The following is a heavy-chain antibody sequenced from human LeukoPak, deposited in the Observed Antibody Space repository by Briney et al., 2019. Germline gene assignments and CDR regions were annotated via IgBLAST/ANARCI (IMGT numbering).Heavy chain of an antibody. CDR3: APATMTFDY. V-gene: IGHV1-2*02. CDR1: GYSFIDYY. Sequence: ASVKVSCKASGYSFIDYYMHWVRQAPGPGLEWMGWINPKSGGTNYAQKFQDRVTMTTDTSISTAYMELSRLTSDDTAVYYCAPATMTFDYWGQGTLVTVSS. J-gene: IGHJ4*02. D-gene: IGHD5-24*01. CDR2: INPKSGGT.